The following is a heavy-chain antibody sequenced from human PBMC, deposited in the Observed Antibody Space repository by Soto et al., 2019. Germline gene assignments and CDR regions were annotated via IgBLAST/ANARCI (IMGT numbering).Heavy chain of an antibody. V-gene: IGHV2-5*02. CDR3: AQRLPHYGLGRERGNGFAP. J-gene: IGHJ5*02. D-gene: IGHD3-10*01. Sequence: QITLKESGPTLVRPTQTLTLTCTFSGFSLSTTGVGVGWIRQPPGKALEWLALIYWDDDKRYSPSLKSRLTITKDTCKNEVILTMTNMDPVDTARYYCAQRLPHYGLGRERGNGFAPWGQGTLVTVSS. CDR1: GFSLSTTGVG. CDR2: IYWDDDK.